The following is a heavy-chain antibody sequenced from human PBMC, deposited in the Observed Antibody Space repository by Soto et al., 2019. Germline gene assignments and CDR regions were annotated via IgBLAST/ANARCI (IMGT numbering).Heavy chain of an antibody. Sequence: GESLKISCTGFGYTFTTFWISWVRQMPGKGLEWMGRIDPRDSQTNYSPSFQGHVTISVDKSISTAYLQWDSLKASDTAMYYCARLFCSTDTCDSWFDPWGQGNLVTVSS. CDR2: IDPRDSQT. CDR1: GYTFTTFW. CDR3: ARLFCSTDTCDSWFDP. D-gene: IGHD1-26*01. J-gene: IGHJ5*02. V-gene: IGHV5-10-1*01.